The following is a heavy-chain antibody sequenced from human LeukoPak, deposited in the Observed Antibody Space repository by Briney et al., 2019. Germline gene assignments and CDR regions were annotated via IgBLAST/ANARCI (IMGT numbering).Heavy chain of an antibody. CDR3: AKYDVAYCSGGSCYSLDN. V-gene: IGHV3-23*01. CDR2: ISDSGDST. CDR1: GFTFSNYA. D-gene: IGHD2-15*01. J-gene: IGHJ4*02. Sequence: GGSLRLSCEAAGFTFSNYAMSWVRQAPGKGLEWVSAISDSGDSTYYADSVKGRFTISRDNSKTTLYLQVSSLRAEDTAIYYCAKYDVAYCSGGSCYSLDNWGQGTLLIVSS.